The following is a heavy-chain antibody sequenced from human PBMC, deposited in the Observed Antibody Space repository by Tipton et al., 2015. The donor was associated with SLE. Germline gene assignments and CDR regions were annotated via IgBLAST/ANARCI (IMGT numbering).Heavy chain of an antibody. D-gene: IGHD6-13*01. CDR1: GFTFSVCA. V-gene: IGHV3-23*03. J-gene: IGHJ2*01. CDR2: IYSGGST. Sequence: GSLRLSCAASGFTFSVCAMTWVRQAPGKGLEWVSVIYSGGSTSYADSVKGRFTISRDNSKNTLFLQMNSLRPEDTAVYYCAKPEDSSSWSLLPVGFDLWGRGTLVTVSS. CDR3: AKPEDSSSWSLLPVGFDL.